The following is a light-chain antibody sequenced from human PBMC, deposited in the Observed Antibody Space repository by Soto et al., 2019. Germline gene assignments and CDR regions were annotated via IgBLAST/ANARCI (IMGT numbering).Light chain of an antibody. CDR1: QSISIY. CDR3: QHYNSYSEA. V-gene: IGKV1-5*01. J-gene: IGKJ1*01. Sequence: DIQMTPSPSSLSASVGDRVTITCRASQSISIYLNWYQLKPGKAPKLLIYDASSLESGVPSRFSGSGSGTEFTLTISSLQPDDFATYYCQHYNSYSEAFGQGTKVDIK. CDR2: DAS.